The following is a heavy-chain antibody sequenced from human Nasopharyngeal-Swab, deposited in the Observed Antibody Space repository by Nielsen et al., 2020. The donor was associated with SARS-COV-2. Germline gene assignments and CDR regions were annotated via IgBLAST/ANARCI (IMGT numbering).Heavy chain of an antibody. Sequence: GESLKISCTASAFTFSSYNINWVHQAPGKGLEWVSSISRSSGYIYYADSVKGRFTISRDNAKNSLSLQMNSLRAEDTAVYYCARGIWDLREDYYYGMDVWGQGTTVTVSS. V-gene: IGHV3-21*01. CDR2: ISRSSGYI. D-gene: IGHD1-26*01. CDR3: ARGIWDLREDYYYGMDV. CDR1: AFTFSSYN. J-gene: IGHJ6*02.